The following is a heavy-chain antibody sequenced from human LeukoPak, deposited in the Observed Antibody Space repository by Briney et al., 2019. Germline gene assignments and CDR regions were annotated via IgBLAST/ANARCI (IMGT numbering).Heavy chain of an antibody. CDR3: AKGQGSGSYPFDY. D-gene: IGHD3-16*02. CDR2: ISATAT. V-gene: IGHV3-23*01. Sequence: GGSLRLSCAASGFTFSSYAMSWVRQAPGKGLEGVSVISATATYYADSVKGRFTISRDTSRNTLYLQMNSLRADDTAVYYCAKGQGSGSYPFDYWGQGTLVTVSS. J-gene: IGHJ4*02. CDR1: GFTFSSYA.